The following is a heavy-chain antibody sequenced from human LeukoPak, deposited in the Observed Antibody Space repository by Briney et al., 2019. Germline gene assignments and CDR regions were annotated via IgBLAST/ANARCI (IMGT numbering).Heavy chain of an antibody. CDR1: GYTFTGYY. CDR3: ARDLDYSILLDY. Sequence: ASVKVSCKASGYTFTGYYMHWVRQAPGQGLEWMGWINPNSGGTNYAQKFQGRVTMTRDTSISTAYMELSRLRSDDTAVYYCARDLDYSILLDYWGQGTLFTVSS. CDR2: INPNSGGT. J-gene: IGHJ4*02. D-gene: IGHD4-11*01. V-gene: IGHV1-2*02.